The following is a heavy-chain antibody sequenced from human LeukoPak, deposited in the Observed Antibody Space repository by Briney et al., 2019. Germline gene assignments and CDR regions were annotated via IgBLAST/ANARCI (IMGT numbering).Heavy chain of an antibody. CDR1: GGSISSGDYS. Sequence: SETLSLTCAVSGGSISSGDYSWSWIRQPPGKGLEWIGYIYHSGSTYYNPSLKSRVTISVDRSKNQFSLKLSSVTAADTAVYYCARREYGDYQPFDYWGQGTLVTVSS. CDR3: ARREYGDYQPFDY. D-gene: IGHD4-17*01. J-gene: IGHJ4*02. CDR2: IYHSGST. V-gene: IGHV4-30-2*01.